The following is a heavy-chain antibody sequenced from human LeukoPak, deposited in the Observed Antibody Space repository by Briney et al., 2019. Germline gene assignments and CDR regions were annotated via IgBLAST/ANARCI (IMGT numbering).Heavy chain of an antibody. CDR2: ITSGFTP. Sequence: GGSLSLSCAASGLTFSDYAMRWVRQAPGKGVEYVAGITSGFTPLYADFVKGRFTVSRDNSKSTFHLQMNRLRAEDTSVYFCAKDYSASRVADVFLEYWGQGTLVTVSS. D-gene: IGHD2-21*01. V-gene: IGHV3-23*01. CDR1: GLTFSDYA. CDR3: AKDYSASRVADVFLEY. J-gene: IGHJ4*02.